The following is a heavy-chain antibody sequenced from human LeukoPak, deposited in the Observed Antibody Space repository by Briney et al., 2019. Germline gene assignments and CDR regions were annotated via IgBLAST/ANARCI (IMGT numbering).Heavy chain of an antibody. D-gene: IGHD3-22*01. V-gene: IGHV3-7*01. CDR1: GFTFSSYW. J-gene: IGHJ4*02. CDR2: IKQDGSEK. CDR3: ARDGSESTGYYYAL. Sequence: QTGGSLRLSCAASGFTFSSYWMSWVRQAPGKGLEWVANIKQDGSEKYYVDSVKGRFTISRDNAKNSLYLQMNSLRAEDTAVYYCARDGSESTGYYYALWGQGTLVTVSS.